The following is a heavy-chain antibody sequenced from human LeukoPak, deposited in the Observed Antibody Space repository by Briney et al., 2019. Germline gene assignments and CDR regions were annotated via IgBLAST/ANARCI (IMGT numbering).Heavy chain of an antibody. Sequence: SETLSLTRTVSNGPINTYQWSWIRQPPGKGLEWIGNIHYSGSANYNPSLKSRVTISVDTSKNQFSLKLSSVTAADTAVYYCARGGSGRSSWFDPWGQGTLVTVSS. CDR2: IHYSGSA. V-gene: IGHV4-59*12. J-gene: IGHJ5*02. CDR1: NGPINTYQ. CDR3: ARGGSGRSSWFDP. D-gene: IGHD3-10*01.